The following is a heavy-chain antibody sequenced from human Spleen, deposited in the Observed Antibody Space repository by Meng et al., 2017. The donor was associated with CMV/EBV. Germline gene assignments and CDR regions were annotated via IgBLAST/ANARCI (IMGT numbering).Heavy chain of an antibody. Sequence: SETLSLTCTVSGGSISSYYWSWIRQPPGKGLEWIGYIYYSGSTNYNPSLKSRVTISVDTSKNQFSLKLSSVTAADTAVYYCARVARTYYYDSSGYSQRHFDYWGQGTLVTVSS. J-gene: IGHJ4*02. CDR3: ARVARTYYYDSSGYSQRHFDY. D-gene: IGHD3-22*01. V-gene: IGHV4-59*01. CDR1: GGSISSYY. CDR2: IYYSGST.